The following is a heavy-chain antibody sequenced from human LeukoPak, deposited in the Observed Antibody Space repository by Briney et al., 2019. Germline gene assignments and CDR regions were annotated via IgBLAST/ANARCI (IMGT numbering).Heavy chain of an antibody. CDR1: GGSISSTSYY. Sequence: SETLSLTCTVSGGSISSTSYYWGWIRQPPGKGLEWIASIYYSGSTYYNPSLKSRVTISVDTSKNQFSLKLSSVTAADTAVYYCARVLVGTTDYYYMDVWGKGTTVTVSS. CDR2: IYYSGST. D-gene: IGHD1-26*01. V-gene: IGHV4-39*07. CDR3: ARVLVGTTDYYYMDV. J-gene: IGHJ6*03.